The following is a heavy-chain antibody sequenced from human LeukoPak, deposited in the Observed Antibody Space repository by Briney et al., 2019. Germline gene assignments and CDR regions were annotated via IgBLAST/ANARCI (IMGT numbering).Heavy chain of an antibody. D-gene: IGHD6-13*01. V-gene: IGHV4-30-2*01. CDR1: GGSISSGGYS. CDR3: ARQIAAAGGDY. CDR2: IYHSGST. Sequence: SQTLSLTCAVSGGSISSGGYSWSWIRQPPGKGLEWIGYIYHSGSTYYNPSLKSRVTISVDRSKNQFSLKLSSVTAADTAVYYCARQIAAAGGDYWGQGTLVTVSS. J-gene: IGHJ4*02.